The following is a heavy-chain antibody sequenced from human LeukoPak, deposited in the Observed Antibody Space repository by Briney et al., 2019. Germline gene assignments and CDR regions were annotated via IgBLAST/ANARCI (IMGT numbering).Heavy chain of an antibody. J-gene: IGHJ6*04. D-gene: IGHD5/OR15-5a*01. CDR2: ISSSSSTI. CDR3: ARDPRRVHLGFLDV. V-gene: IGHV3-48*01. CDR1: GFTFSSYS. Sequence: GGSLRLSCAASGFTFSSYSMNWVRQAPGKGLEWVSYISSSSSTIYYADSVKGRFTISRDNAKNSLYLQMNSLRAEDTAVYYCARDPRRVHLGFLDVWGKGTTVTVSS.